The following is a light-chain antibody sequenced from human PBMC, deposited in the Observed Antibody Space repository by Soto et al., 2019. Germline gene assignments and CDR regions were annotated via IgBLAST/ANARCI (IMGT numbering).Light chain of an antibody. CDR2: DVS. J-gene: IGKJ4*01. Sequence: DIQMTQSPSTLSASVGDRVTITCRASQSISSWLAWYQQKPGKAPKLLIYDVSNLESGVPSRFSGSGSGTEFTLTISSLQPDDFATYYCQKYNSYSLTFGGGTKVEIK. CDR3: QKYNSYSLT. CDR1: QSISSW. V-gene: IGKV1-5*01.